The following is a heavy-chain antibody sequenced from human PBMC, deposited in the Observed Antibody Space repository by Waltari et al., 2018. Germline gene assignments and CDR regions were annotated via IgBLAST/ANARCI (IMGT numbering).Heavy chain of an antibody. CDR2: INHKGST. V-gene: IGHV4-34*01. CDR3: ARGLIMITFGGVIVRVPFDY. Sequence: QVQLQQWGAGLLKPSETLSLTCAVYGWSFSGYYWSWIRQPPGKGLEWIGEINHKGSTNYNPSLKSRVTISVDTSKNQFSLKLSSVTAADTAVYYCARGLIMITFGGVIVRVPFDYWGQGTLVTVSS. J-gene: IGHJ4*02. CDR1: GWSFSGYY. D-gene: IGHD3-16*02.